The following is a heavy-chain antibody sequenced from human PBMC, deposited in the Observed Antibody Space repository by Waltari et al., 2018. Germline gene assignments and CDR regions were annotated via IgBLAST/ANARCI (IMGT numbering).Heavy chain of an antibody. J-gene: IGHJ5*02. D-gene: IGHD2-21*01. V-gene: IGHV4-61*02. Sequence: QVQLQESGPGLVNPSQTLSLTCTVSGGSISSEAYWWTWIRQPAGKGLEWIGRVYTNGATTYTPSLRSRASISIETSRDQFFLQLSSVTAADTAMYYCTRGGLPLANWFDPWGQGTLVTVSS. CDR1: GGSISSEAYW. CDR3: TRGGLPLANWFDP. CDR2: VYTNGAT.